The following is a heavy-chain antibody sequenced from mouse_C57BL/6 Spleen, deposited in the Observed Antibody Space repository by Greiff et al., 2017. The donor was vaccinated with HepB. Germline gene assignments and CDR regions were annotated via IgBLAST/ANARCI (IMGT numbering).Heavy chain of an antibody. V-gene: IGHV1-64*01. D-gene: IGHD2-3*01. J-gene: IGHJ2*01. Sequence: QVHVKQPGAELVKPGASVKLSCKASGYTFTSYWMHWVKQRPGQGLEWIGMIHPNSGSTNYNEKFKSKATLTVDKSSSTAYMQLSSLTSEDSAVYYCARAGYWDYWGQGTTLTVSS. CDR2: IHPNSGST. CDR3: ARAGYWDY. CDR1: GYTFTSYW.